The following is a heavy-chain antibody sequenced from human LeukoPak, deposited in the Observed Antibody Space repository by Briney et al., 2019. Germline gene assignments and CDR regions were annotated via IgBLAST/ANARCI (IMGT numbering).Heavy chain of an antibody. J-gene: IGHJ5*02. D-gene: IGHD2-15*01. CDR1: GYIFTDYY. Sequence: GASVKVSCKASGYIFTDYYMHWVRQAPGQGLEWMGWINPNSGGTNSAQKFQGRVTMTRDTSISTAYMELSRLRSDDTAMYYCARVGCTGGSCYGWFDPWGQGTLVTVSS. V-gene: IGHV1-2*02. CDR2: INPNSGGT. CDR3: ARVGCTGGSCYGWFDP.